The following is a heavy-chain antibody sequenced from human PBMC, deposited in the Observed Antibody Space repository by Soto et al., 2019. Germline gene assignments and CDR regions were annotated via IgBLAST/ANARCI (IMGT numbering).Heavy chain of an antibody. J-gene: IGHJ1*01. CDR3: ATVEKDYCAISACFTAELCQN. CDR2: INAANGDT. D-gene: IGHD3-22*01. V-gene: IGHV1-3*01. Sequence: ASVKVSCKASGYSFTSYTVHWVRQAPGQRLEWMGWINAANGDTKYSRNFQGRVTFTRDTSASTVYMELSSLKSEDTAMYYCATVEKDYCAISACFTAELCQNWGQRALVTVSS. CDR1: GYSFTSYT.